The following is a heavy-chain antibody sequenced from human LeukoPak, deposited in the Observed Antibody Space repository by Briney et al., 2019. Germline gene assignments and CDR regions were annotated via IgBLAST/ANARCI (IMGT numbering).Heavy chain of an antibody. J-gene: IGHJ4*01. CDR2: IRYDGSNK. CDR1: GFTFSSYA. Sequence: GGSLRLSCAASGFTFSSYAMSWVRQAPGKGLEWVAFIRYDGSNKYYADSVKGRFTISRDNSKNTLYLQMNSLRAEDTAVYYCARDGTAAGLYFDLWGQGTLVTVSS. CDR3: ARDGTAAGLYFDL. D-gene: IGHD6-13*01. V-gene: IGHV3-30*02.